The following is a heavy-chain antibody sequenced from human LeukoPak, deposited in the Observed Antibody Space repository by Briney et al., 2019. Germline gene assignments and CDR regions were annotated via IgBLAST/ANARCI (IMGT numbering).Heavy chain of an antibody. V-gene: IGHV4-59*01. J-gene: IGHJ4*02. CDR3: AREGVGAEGSFDY. CDR1: GGTISSYY. Sequence: SETLSLTCTGSGGTISSYYWSWIRQPPGKGLEWIGYIYYSGSTNYNPSLKSRVTISVDTSKNQFSLKLRSVTAAVTALYYCAREGVGAEGSFDYWGQGTLVTVSS. CDR2: IYYSGST. D-gene: IGHD1-26*01.